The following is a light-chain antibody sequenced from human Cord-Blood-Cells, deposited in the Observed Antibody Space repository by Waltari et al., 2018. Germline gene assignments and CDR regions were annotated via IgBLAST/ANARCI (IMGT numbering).Light chain of an antibody. CDR3: CSYAGSSTVV. Sequence: QSALTQPASVSGSPGQSLTISCTGTSRYVGSYNLVSWYQQHPGKAPKLMIYEVSKRPSGVSNRFSGSKAGNTASLTISGLQAEDEADYYCCSYAGSSTVVFGGGTKLTVL. CDR1: SRYVGSYNL. V-gene: IGLV2-23*02. CDR2: EVS. J-gene: IGLJ2*01.